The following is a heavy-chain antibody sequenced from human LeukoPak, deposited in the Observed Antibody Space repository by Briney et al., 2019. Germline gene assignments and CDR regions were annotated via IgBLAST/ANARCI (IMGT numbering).Heavy chain of an antibody. V-gene: IGHV3-48*03. J-gene: IGHJ6*04. CDR2: ISSSGSTI. CDR1: GFTLSNYE. D-gene: IGHD3-10*02. CDR3: AELGITMIGGV. Sequence: TGGSLRLSCAASGFTLSNYEMNWVRQAPGKGLEWVSYISSSGSTIYYADSVKGRFTISRDNAKNSLYLQMNSLRAEDTAVYYCAELGITMIGGVWGKGTTVTISS.